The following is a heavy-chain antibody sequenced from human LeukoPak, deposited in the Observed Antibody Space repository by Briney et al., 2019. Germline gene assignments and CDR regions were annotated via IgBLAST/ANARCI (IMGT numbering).Heavy chain of an antibody. CDR3: ARTSVGAAAGTVDYGY. D-gene: IGHD6-13*01. CDR1: GYALTSYG. Sequence: GASVKVSCKASGYALTSYGISWVRQAPGQGLEWMGWISAYNGNTNYAQKLQGRVTMTTDTSTSTAYMELRSLRSDDTAVYYCARTSVGAAAGTVDYGYWGQGTLVTVSS. J-gene: IGHJ4*02. CDR2: ISAYNGNT. V-gene: IGHV1-18*01.